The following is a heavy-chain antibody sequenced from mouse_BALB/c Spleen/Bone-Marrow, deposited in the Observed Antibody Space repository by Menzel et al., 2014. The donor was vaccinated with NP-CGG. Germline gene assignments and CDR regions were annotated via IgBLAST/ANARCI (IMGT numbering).Heavy chain of an antibody. D-gene: IGHD4-1*01. CDR1: GYTFTDFV. CDR3: AREGTGTGWYFDV. CDR2: IYPGDGGS. Sequence: LQESGPELVKPGTSVKMSCKASGYTFTDFVISWVKQKTGQGLEWIGEIYPGDGGSYYNERFKGKATLTADKSSNTAYMQLSSLTSEDSAVYFCAREGTGTGWYFDVWGAGTTVTVSS. J-gene: IGHJ1*01. V-gene: IGHV1-83*01.